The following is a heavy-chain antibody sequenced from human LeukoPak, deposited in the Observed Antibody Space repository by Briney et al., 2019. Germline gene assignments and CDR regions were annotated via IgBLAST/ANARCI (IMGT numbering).Heavy chain of an antibody. Sequence: HPGGSLRLSCAASGFTFISYAMNWVRQAPGKGLEWVSYISSSGSTIYYADSVKGRFTISRDNAKNSLYLQMNSLRAEDTAVYYCARDYYSSTSCYLYYYYGMDVWGQGTTGTVS. CDR3: ARDYYSSTSCYLYYYYGMDV. V-gene: IGHV3-48*03. D-gene: IGHD2-2*01. J-gene: IGHJ6*02. CDR2: ISSSGSTI. CDR1: GFTFISYA.